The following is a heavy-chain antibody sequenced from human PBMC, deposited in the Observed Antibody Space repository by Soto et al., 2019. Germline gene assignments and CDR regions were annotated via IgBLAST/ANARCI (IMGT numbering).Heavy chain of an antibody. CDR1: GGSISSGDYY. D-gene: IGHD2-2*01. CDR3: ARDLHCSSTSCADY. J-gene: IGHJ4*02. Sequence: SETLSLTCTVSGGSISSGDYYWGWIRQPPGKGLEWIGYIYYSGSTYYNPSLKSRVTISVDTSKNQFSLKLSSVTAADTAVYYCARDLHCSSTSCADYWGQGTLVTVSS. CDR2: IYYSGST. V-gene: IGHV4-30-4*01.